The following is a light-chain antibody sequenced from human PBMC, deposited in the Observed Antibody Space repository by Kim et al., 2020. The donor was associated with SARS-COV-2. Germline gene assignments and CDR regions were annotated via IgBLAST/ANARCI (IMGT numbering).Light chain of an antibody. CDR3: QQGYSTPLT. J-gene: IGKJ4*01. V-gene: IGKV1-39*01. CDR2: ASS. CDR1: QNIGGH. Sequence: DIQLTQSPSSLSASVGDRVTITCRTSQNIGGHLNWYQQKPRKAPKLLIYASSSLQSGVPSRFTGSGSGTDFTLTISSLQPEDFATYYCQQGYSTPLTFGGGTRVEIK.